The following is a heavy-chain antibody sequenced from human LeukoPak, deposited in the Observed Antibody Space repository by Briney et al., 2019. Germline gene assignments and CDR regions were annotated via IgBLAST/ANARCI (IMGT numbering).Heavy chain of an antibody. V-gene: IGHV3-23*01. CDR3: ARGEGDYYDSSGYYCEFDY. CDR2: ISGSGGST. Sequence: PGGSLRLPCAASGFTFSSYAMSWVRQAPGKGLEWVSAISGSGGSTYYADSVKGRLTISRDNSKNTLYLQMNSLRAEDTAVYYCARGEGDYYDSSGYYCEFDYWGQGTLVTVSS. CDR1: GFTFSSYA. J-gene: IGHJ4*02. D-gene: IGHD3-22*01.